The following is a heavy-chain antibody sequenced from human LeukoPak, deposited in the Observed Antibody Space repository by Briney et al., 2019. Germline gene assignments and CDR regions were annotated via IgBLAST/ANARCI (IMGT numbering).Heavy chain of an antibody. J-gene: IGHJ4*02. CDR2: ISSSSSYI. CDR3: ARETESGIAVAGSDY. D-gene: IGHD6-19*01. V-gene: IGHV3-21*01. Sequence: PSETLSLTCAVYGGSFSGYYWSWIRQPPGKGLEWVSSISSSSSYIYYADSVKGRFTISRDNAKNSLYLQMNSLRAEDTAVYYCARETESGIAVAGSDYWGQGTLVTVSS. CDR1: GGSFSGYY.